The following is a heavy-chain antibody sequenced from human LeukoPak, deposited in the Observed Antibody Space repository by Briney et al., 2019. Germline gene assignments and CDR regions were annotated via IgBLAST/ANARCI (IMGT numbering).Heavy chain of an antibody. CDR2: INHSGST. J-gene: IGHJ4*02. V-gene: IGHV4-34*01. Sequence: RSSETLSLTCAVYGGSFSGYYWSWIRQPPGKGLEWIGEINHSGSTNYNPSLKSRVTISVDTSKNQFSLKLSSVTAADTAVYYCARARRGSSAPYYFDYWGQGTLVTVSS. CDR3: ARARRGSSAPYYFDY. D-gene: IGHD3-10*01. CDR1: GGSFSGYY.